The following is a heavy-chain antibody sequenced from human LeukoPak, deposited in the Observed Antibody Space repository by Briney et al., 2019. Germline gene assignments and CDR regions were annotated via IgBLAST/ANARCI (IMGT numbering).Heavy chain of an antibody. CDR3: SKGAEKRTPTNWFDP. CDR2: ISGSGYST. CDR1: GFTFTIYA. V-gene: IGHV3-23*01. J-gene: IGHJ5*02. Sequence: PGGSLRLSCAASGFTFTIYAMSWVRQAPGKGLEWVSAISGSGYSTYYADSVKGRFTISRDDSKNTLYLQMNSLRAEDTAVYYCSKGAEKRTPTNWFDPWGQGTLVTVSS. D-gene: IGHD2-15*01.